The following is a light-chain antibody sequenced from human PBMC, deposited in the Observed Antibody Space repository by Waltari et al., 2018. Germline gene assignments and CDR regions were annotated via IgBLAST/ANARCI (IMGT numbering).Light chain of an antibody. CDR2: DVS. J-gene: IGLJ1*01. CDR1: SSDVGGYDY. CDR3: GSYTSSTTLA. Sequence: QSALTQPASVSGSPGQSITISCTGTSSDVGGYDYVSCYQQHPGKAPKLMLYDVSNRTLEGSHRFSGTKSGNTASLTISGLQADDEAEYYCGSYTSSTTLAFGTGTKVTVL. V-gene: IGLV2-14*03.